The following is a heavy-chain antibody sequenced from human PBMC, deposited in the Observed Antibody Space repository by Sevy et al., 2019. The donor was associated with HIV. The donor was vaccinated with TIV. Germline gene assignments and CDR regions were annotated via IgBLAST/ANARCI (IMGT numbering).Heavy chain of an antibody. CDR2: ISSNGGST. V-gene: IGHV3-64*01. D-gene: IGHD3-3*01. CDR1: GFTFSSYA. Sequence: GGSLRLSCAASGFTFSSYAMHWVRQAPGKGLEYVSAISSNGGSTYYANSVKGRFTIPRDNSKNTLYLQMGSLRAEDMAVYYCARDRTTDEWDDFWSGYYFYYWGQGTLVTVSS. J-gene: IGHJ4*02. CDR3: ARDRTTDEWDDFWSGYYFYY.